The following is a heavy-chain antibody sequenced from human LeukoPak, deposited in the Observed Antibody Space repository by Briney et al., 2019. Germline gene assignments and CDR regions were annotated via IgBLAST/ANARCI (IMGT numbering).Heavy chain of an antibody. D-gene: IGHD3-3*01. CDR1: GFTFSSYS. CDR3: ARDTNREQDI. J-gene: IGHJ6*02. V-gene: IGHV3-64*01. CDR2: ISSNGGKT. Sequence: GGSLRLSCAASGFTFSSYSMNWVRQAPGKGLEYVSAISSNGGKTHYTNSVKGRFTISRDNSKNTVYLQMGSLSTEDTAVYYCARDTNREQDIWGQGTTVTVSS.